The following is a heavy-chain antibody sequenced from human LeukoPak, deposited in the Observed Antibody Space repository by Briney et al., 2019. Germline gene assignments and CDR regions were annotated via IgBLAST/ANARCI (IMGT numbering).Heavy chain of an antibody. J-gene: IGHJ5*02. Sequence: ASVKVSCKASGYTFTDYYIHWVRQAPGQGLEWMGRINPNSGGTNYAQKFQGRVTMTRDTSISTAYMELSRLRSDDTAVFYCAGDPWGGDIVVVPAAIHDPWGQGTLVTVSS. CDR3: AGDPWGGDIVVVPAAIHDP. CDR2: INPNSGGT. D-gene: IGHD2-2*01. CDR1: GYTFTDYY. V-gene: IGHV1-2*06.